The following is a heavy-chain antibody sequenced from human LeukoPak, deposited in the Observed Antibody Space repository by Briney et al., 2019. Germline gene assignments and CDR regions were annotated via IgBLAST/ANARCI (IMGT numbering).Heavy chain of an antibody. CDR2: INSDGSSA. V-gene: IGHV3-74*01. J-gene: IGHJ4*02. Sequence: GGSLRLSYAAPRVTFNDYWIHSVRQAPGKGLVWVSHINSDGSSATYADSVKGRFTISRDNAKNTVYLQMNSLRAEDTAVYFCARGGVGCFDYWGQGALVTVSS. CDR1: RVTFNDYW. CDR3: ARGGVGCFDY. D-gene: IGHD6-19*01.